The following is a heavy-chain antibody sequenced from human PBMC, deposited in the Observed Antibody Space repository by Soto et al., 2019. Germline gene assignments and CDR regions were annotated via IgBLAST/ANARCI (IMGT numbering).Heavy chain of an antibody. Sequence: GGSLRLSCAASGFTFRNYAIHWVRQAPGKGLEWVAVISRDGSHKYYLDSVKGRFTISRDNSKDTVNLLMNSLRDDDSAMYYCARSRNSAVADSFDFWGQGTLVTVSS. V-gene: IGHV3-30*04. D-gene: IGHD1-26*01. CDR2: ISRDGSHK. J-gene: IGHJ4*02. CDR1: GFTFRNYA. CDR3: ARSRNSAVADSFDF.